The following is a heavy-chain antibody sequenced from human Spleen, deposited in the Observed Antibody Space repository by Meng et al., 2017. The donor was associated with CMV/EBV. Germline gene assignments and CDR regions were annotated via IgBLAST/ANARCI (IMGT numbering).Heavy chain of an antibody. V-gene: IGHV3-64*02. Sequence: GSLRLSCVASGFSFSSSAMHWVRQAPGKGLEYVSAISSNGDRTYYADSVKGRFTISRDNSKNTLYLQVGSLRPEDMAVYYCVTNDYWGQGTLVTVSS. CDR2: ISSNGDRT. CDR1: GFSFSSSA. J-gene: IGHJ4*02. CDR3: VTNDY.